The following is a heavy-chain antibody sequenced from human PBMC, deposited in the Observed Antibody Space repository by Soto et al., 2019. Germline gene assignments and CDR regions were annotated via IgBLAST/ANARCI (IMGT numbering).Heavy chain of an antibody. D-gene: IGHD7-27*01. CDR1: GFTFSTYA. Sequence: EVQLLESGGKLVQPGGSLTLSCAASGFTFSTYAMAWVRLAPGQGLEWVSGVSASGLNTDYADRVKGRFYISRDNSKNKVSLHMNSLRAEDTALYYCAKERPQMTSGSCVDYWGQGTPVTVSS. V-gene: IGHV3-23*01. CDR2: VSASGLNT. J-gene: IGHJ4*02. CDR3: AKERPQMTSGSCVDY.